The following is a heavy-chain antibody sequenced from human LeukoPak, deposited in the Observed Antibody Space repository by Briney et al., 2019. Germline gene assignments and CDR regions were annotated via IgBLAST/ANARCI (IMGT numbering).Heavy chain of an antibody. V-gene: IGHV1-2*02. CDR3: AKVRDRLSSFYPAA. CDR2: INPHSGGR. J-gene: IGHJ4*02. CDR1: GYNFNGYY. D-gene: IGHD6-13*01. Sequence: ASVKVSCKASGYNFNGYYIHWVRQAPGQGLEWMGWINPHSGGRNLAQKFQGRVTMTRDTSITTAYLELSGLTSDDTAMYYCAKVRDRLSSFYPAAWGQGTLVSVSS.